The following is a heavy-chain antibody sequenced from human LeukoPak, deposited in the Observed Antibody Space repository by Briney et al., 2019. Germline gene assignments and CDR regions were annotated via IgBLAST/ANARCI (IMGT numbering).Heavy chain of an antibody. D-gene: IGHD7-27*01. CDR3: VRGPPNWGYDY. J-gene: IGHJ4*02. Sequence: ASVKVSCKASGYTFTGYHMHWVRQAPGQGLEWMGRINPNSGDTNYAQKFQGRVTMTRDTSISTAYMELSRLRSDDTAVYYCVRGPPNWGYDYWGPGTLVTVSS. V-gene: IGHV1-2*06. CDR1: GYTFTGYH. CDR2: INPNSGDT.